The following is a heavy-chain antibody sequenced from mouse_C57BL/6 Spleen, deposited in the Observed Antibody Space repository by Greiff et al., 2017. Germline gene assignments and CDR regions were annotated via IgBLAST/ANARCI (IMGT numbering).Heavy chain of an antibody. J-gene: IGHJ3*01. CDR1: GFSLTSYA. CDR2: IWTGGGT. Sequence: VQRVESGPGLVAPSQRLSITCTVSGFSLTSYAISWVRQPPGKGLEWLGVIWTGGGTNYNSALKSRLSISKDNAKSQVFLKMNSLQTDDTARYYCAGYDQALLAYWGQGTLVTVSA. CDR3: AGYDQALLAY. V-gene: IGHV2-9-1*01. D-gene: IGHD2-2*01.